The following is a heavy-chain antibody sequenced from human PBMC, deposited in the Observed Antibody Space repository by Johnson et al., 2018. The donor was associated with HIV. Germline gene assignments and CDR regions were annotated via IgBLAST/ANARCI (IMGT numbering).Heavy chain of an antibody. J-gene: IGHJ3*02. CDR3: AVIAVAGGGAFDI. D-gene: IGHD6-19*01. CDR1: GFTFSSYA. V-gene: IGHV3-9*01. CDR2: ISWNSGSI. Sequence: QLVESGGGVVQPGRSLRLSCAASGFTFSSYAMSWVRQAPGKGLEWVSGISWNSGSIGYADSVKGRFTISRDNAKNSLYLQMNSLRAEDTALYYCAVIAVAGGGAFDIWGQGTMVTVSS.